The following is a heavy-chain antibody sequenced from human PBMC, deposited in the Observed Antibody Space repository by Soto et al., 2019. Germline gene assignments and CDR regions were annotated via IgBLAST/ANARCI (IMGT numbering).Heavy chain of an antibody. CDR2: IIPILGIA. V-gene: IGHV1-69*02. CDR1: GGTCSSYT. CDR3: ASSPEGNNSFDP. J-gene: IGHJ5*02. Sequence: GASVKVTCKASGGTCSSYTISWVRQAPGQGLEWMGRIIPILGIANFAQKFPGRVTITADKSTSTAYMELSSLRSEDTAVYYCASSPEGNNSFDPWGQGTLVTVSS.